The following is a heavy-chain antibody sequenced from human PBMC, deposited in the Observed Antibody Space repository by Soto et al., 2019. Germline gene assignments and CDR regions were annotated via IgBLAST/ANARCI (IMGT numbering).Heavy chain of an antibody. D-gene: IGHD5-12*01. CDR3: ARADIVATIQMDY. J-gene: IGHJ4*02. V-gene: IGHV1-2*04. CDR1: GYTFTGYY. Sequence: ASVQVSCKASGYTFTGYYMHWVRQAPGQGLEWMGWINPNSGGTNYAQKFQGWVTMTRDTSISTAYMELSRLRSDDTAVYYCARADIVATIQMDYWGQGTLVTVSS. CDR2: INPNSGGT.